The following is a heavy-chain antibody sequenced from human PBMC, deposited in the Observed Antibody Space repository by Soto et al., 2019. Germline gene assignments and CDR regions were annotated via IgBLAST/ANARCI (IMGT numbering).Heavy chain of an antibody. Sequence: ASVKVSCKASGYTFTGYYMHWVRQAPGQGLEWMGWINPNSGGPNYAQKFQGWVTMTRDTSISTAYMELSRLRSDDTAVDYCARESRITGTDAFDIWGQGTMVTVSS. D-gene: IGHD1-20*01. CDR3: ARESRITGTDAFDI. J-gene: IGHJ3*02. V-gene: IGHV1-2*04. CDR1: GYTFTGYY. CDR2: INPNSGGP.